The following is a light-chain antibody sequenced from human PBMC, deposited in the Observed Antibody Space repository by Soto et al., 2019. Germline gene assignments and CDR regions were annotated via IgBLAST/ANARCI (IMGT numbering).Light chain of an antibody. CDR2: DAS. CDR3: QQRDFWPRT. CDR1: HSVSRH. V-gene: IGKV3-11*01. Sequence: EVVLTQSPATLSLSPGERAALSCRASHSVSRHLAWYQQKPGQAPTLLIYDASNRAAGIPARFSGSGSGTDFTLTISSLEPEDFAVYYCQQRDFWPRTFGQGTKLEIK. J-gene: IGKJ2*02.